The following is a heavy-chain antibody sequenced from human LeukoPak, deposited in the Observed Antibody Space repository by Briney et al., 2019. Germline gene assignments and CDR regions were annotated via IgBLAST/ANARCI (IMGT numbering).Heavy chain of an antibody. CDR1: GYTFTSYY. V-gene: IGHV1-46*01. D-gene: IGHD3-22*01. CDR2: INPSVGST. CDR3: ARDLGYYDSSGRYESVGAFDI. J-gene: IGHJ3*02. Sequence: ASVKVSCKASGYTFTSYYMHWVRQAPGQGLEWMGIINPSVGSTSYAQKFQGRVTMTRDMSTSTVYMELSSLRSEDTAVYYCARDLGYYDSSGRYESVGAFDIWGQGTMVTVSS.